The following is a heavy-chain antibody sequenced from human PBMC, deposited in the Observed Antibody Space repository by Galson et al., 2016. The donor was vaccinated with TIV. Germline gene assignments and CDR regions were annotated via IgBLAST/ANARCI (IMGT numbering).Heavy chain of an antibody. Sequence: ETLSLTCAVSGYSISSGYYWGWIRQSPRKGLEWIATISYSGSTYYNPSLESRAILSLDTSNNHFSLSLGSATTADTAVYYCARVATYGSGSYQWNFESWGQGILVSVSS. CDR2: ISYSGST. CDR3: ARVATYGSGSYQWNFES. J-gene: IGHJ4*02. V-gene: IGHV4-38-2*01. D-gene: IGHD3-10*01. CDR1: GYSISSGYY.